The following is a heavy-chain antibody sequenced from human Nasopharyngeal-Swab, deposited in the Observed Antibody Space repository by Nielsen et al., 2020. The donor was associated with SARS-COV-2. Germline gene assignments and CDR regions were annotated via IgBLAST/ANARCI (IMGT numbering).Heavy chain of an antibody. V-gene: IGHV3-23*03. CDR3: AKMARTMTKYYFDY. CDR2: IFSTGSPI. Sequence: GESLKISCAASGFTFSSYGVSWARQAPGKGLEWVSIIFSTGSPIYYADSVKGRFTISRDNSRNTLYLQMNSLRAEDTAVYYCAKMARTMTKYYFDYWGQGALVTVSS. D-gene: IGHD4-17*01. CDR1: GFTFSSYG. J-gene: IGHJ4*02.